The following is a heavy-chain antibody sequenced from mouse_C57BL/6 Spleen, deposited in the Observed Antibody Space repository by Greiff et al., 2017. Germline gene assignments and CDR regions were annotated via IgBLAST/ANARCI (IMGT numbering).Heavy chain of an antibody. V-gene: IGHV5-17*01. CDR3: ARDYYGGSYDY. D-gene: IGHD1-1*01. CDR1: GFTFSDYG. J-gene: IGHJ2*01. CDR2: ISSGSSTT. Sequence: EVKVVESGGGLVKPGGSLKLSCAASGFTFSDYGMHWVRQAPEKGLAWVAYISSGSSTTYYADTVKGRFTISRDKAKNTLLRQRTSLRSEDAAMYDCARDYYGGSYDYWGQGTTLTVAS.